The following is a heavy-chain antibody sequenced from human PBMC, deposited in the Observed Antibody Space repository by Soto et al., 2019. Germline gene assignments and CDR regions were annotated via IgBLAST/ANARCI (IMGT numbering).Heavy chain of an antibody. D-gene: IGHD3-16*01. Sequence: QVQLQESGPGLVKPSQTLSLTCTVSGGSFSRGSYYWSWIRQHPGKGLEWIGYIYYSGNTSYNPSRKSRVIISVDTSKNQFSMKLRSVTAADTAVYYCAREGALGNFEYWGQGTLVTVSS. CDR2: IYYSGNT. CDR1: GGSFSRGSYY. CDR3: AREGALGNFEY. V-gene: IGHV4-31*03. J-gene: IGHJ4*02.